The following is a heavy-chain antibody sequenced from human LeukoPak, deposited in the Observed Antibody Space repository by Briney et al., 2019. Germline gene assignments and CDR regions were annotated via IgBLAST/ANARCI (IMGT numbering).Heavy chain of an antibody. J-gene: IGHJ6*03. CDR1: GYTFTSYD. CDR3: ARAGYDILTGYPFYYYYYYMDV. D-gene: IGHD3-9*01. CDR2: MNPNSGNT. Sequence: VASVKVSCKASGYTFTSYDINWVRQAPGQGLERMGWMNPNSGNTGYAQKFQGRVTMTRNTSISTAYMELSSLRPEDTAVYYCARAGYDILTGYPFYYYYYYMDVWGKGTTVTISS. V-gene: IGHV1-8*01.